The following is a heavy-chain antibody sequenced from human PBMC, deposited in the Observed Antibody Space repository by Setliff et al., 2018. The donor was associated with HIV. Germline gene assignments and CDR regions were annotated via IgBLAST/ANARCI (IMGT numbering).Heavy chain of an antibody. CDR2: IYVSGDS. CDR1: GDSISSGSYS. J-gene: IGHJ2*01. CDR3: AREAFCGPACYLAWYIDV. Sequence: SETLSLTCTVSGDSISSGSYSWNWIRQPAGKGLEWIGRIYVSGDSNYNASLQSRVTMSVDTSQNHFSLKLSSVTAADTAVYYCAREAFCGPACYLAWYIDVWGRGTLVTVSS. V-gene: IGHV4-61*02. D-gene: IGHD2-21*02.